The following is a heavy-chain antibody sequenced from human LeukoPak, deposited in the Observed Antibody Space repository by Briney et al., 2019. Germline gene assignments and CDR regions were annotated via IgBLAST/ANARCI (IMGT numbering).Heavy chain of an antibody. Sequence: SETLSLTCAVSGGSISSSSYYWGWIRQPPGKGLEWIGSIYYSGSTYYNPSLKSRVTISVDTSKNQFSLKLSSVTAADTAVYYCARLKRGLSVDYWGQGTLVTVSS. CDR2: IYYSGST. CDR1: GGSISSSSYY. J-gene: IGHJ4*02. D-gene: IGHD3-16*02. V-gene: IGHV4-39*01. CDR3: ARLKRGLSVDY.